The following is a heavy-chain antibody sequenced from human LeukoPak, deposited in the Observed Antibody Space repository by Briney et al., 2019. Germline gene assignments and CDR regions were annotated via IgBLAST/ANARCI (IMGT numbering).Heavy chain of an antibody. D-gene: IGHD2-15*01. CDR2: IYPTDSDT. CDR1: GFSFTSYW. J-gene: IGHJ3*01. V-gene: IGHV5-51*01. Sequence: GESLKVSCQGSGFSFTSYWIAWVRQMPGKGLEWMGIIYPTDSDTRYSPSFQGQVTISADKSISTAYLQWSSLKASDTAMYYCARRGYCSGGGCFSAAFDVWGQGTMVTVSS. CDR3: ARRGYCSGGGCFSAAFDV.